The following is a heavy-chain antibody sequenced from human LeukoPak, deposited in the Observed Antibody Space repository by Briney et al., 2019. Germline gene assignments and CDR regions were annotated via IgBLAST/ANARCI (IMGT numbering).Heavy chain of an antibody. Sequence: GRSLRLSCAASGFTFSSYGMHWVRQAPGKGLEWVAVIWYDGSNKYYADSVKGRFTISRDNSKNTLYLQMNSLRAEDAAVYYCAKGESPQYVVRGVTYYYYPVDVWGQGTTVTVSS. D-gene: IGHD3-10*01. V-gene: IGHV3-33*06. CDR3: AKGESPQYVVRGVTYYYYPVDV. J-gene: IGHJ6*02. CDR1: GFTFSSYG. CDR2: IWYDGSNK.